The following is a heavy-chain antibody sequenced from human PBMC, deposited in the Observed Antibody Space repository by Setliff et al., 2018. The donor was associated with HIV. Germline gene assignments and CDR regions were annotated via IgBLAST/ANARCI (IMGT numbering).Heavy chain of an antibody. CDR1: GYTFTTND. CDR2: MNPKSGNT. V-gene: IGHV1-8*02. D-gene: IGHD6-19*01. J-gene: IGHJ6*03. CDR3: ARELKSSSGWYGYFYMDV. Sequence: GASVKVSCKASGYTFTTNDINWVRQATGQGLEWMGWMNPKSGNTGYAQKFQGRVTMTGDTSIGTAYMELSSLRSDDTAVYYCARELKSSSGWYGYFYMDVWGKGTTVTVSS.